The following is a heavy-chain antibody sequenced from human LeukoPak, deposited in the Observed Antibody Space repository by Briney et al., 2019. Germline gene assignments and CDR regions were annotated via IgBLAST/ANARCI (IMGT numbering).Heavy chain of an antibody. V-gene: IGHV3-64*01. D-gene: IGHD5-18*01. CDR3: ARGGYSYGYFDY. J-gene: IGHJ4*02. CDR1: GFTFSSYA. CDR2: ISSNGGST. Sequence: PGGSLRLSCAASGFTFSSYAVHWVHQAPGKGLEYVSAISSNGGSTYYANSVKGRFTISRDNSKNTLYLQMGSLRAEDMAVYYCARGGYSYGYFDYWGQGTLVTVSS.